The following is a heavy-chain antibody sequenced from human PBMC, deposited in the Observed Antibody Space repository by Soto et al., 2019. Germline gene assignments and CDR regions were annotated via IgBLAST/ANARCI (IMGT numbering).Heavy chain of an antibody. CDR2: ISAYNGNT. Sequence: GASVKVSCKASGYTFTSYGISWVRQAPGQGLEWMGWISAYNGNTNYAQKLQGRVTMTTDTSTSTAYMELRSLRSDDTAVYYCARDLDQRWLQPSAFDIWGQGTMVTVSS. V-gene: IGHV1-18*01. J-gene: IGHJ3*02. CDR3: ARDLDQRWLQPSAFDI. CDR1: GYTFTSYG. D-gene: IGHD5-12*01.